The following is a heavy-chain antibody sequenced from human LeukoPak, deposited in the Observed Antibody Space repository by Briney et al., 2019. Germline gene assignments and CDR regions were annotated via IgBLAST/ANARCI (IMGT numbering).Heavy chain of an antibody. V-gene: IGHV3-48*04. CDR1: GFTFSSYS. Sequence: GGSLRLSCAASGFTFSSYSMNWVRQAPGKGLEWVSYISSSSSTIYYADSVKGRFTISRDNAKNSLYLQMNSLRAEDTAVYYCARDSQRDFDYWGQGTLVTVSS. CDR3: ARDSQRDFDY. CDR2: ISSSSSTI. J-gene: IGHJ4*02.